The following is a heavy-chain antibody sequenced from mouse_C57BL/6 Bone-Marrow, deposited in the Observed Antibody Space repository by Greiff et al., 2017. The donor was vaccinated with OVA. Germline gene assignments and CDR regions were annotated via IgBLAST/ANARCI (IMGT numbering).Heavy chain of an antibody. J-gene: IGHJ4*01. CDR3: TEDSNFTLYYYAMDD. D-gene: IGHD2-5*01. CDR1: GFTFSNYW. CDR2: IRLKSDNYAT. Sequence: EVKLEESGGGLVQPGGSMKLSCVASGFTFSNYWMNWVRQSPEKGLEWVAQIRLKSDNYATHYAESVKGRFTISRDDSKSSVYLQMNNLRAEDTGIDYCTEDSNFTLYYYAMDDWGQGTSVTVAS. V-gene: IGHV6-3*01.